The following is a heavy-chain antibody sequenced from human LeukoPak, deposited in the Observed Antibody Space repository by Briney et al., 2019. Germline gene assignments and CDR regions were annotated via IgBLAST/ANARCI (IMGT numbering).Heavy chain of an antibody. J-gene: IGHJ4*02. V-gene: IGHV3-30*02. CDR1: GFTFSSYG. Sequence: GGSLRLSCAASGFTFSSYGMHWVRQAPGKGLEWVAFIRYDGSNKYYADSVKGRFTISRDNSKDMLYLQMNSLRAEDTAVYYCARGPGGVFDYWGQGTLVTVSS. CDR3: ARGPGGVFDY. CDR2: IRYDGSNK. D-gene: IGHD3-16*01.